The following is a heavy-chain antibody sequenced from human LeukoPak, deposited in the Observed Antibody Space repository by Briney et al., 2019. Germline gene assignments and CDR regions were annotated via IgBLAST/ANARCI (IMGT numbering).Heavy chain of an antibody. CDR3: ARDRGAVAGLFDY. J-gene: IGHJ4*02. D-gene: IGHD6-19*01. V-gene: IGHV4-39*07. CDR1: GGSISSSSYY. CDR2: IYYSGST. Sequence: ASETLSLTCTVSGGSISSSSYYWGWLRQPPGKGLEWIGSIYYSGSTYYNPSLKSRVTISVDTSRNQFSLKLSSVTAADTAVYYCARDRGAVAGLFDYWGQGTLVTVSS.